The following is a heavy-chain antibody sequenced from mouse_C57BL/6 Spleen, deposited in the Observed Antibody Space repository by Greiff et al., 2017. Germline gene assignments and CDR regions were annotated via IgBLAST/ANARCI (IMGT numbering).Heavy chain of an antibody. J-gene: IGHJ2*01. CDR3: ARSACGSYYRDYFDY. CDR2: FDPSDSDT. CDR1: GYTFTSYR. Sequence: QVQLLQSGAELVMPGASVKLSCKASGYTFTSYRMHWVKQRPGQGLEWIGKFDPSDSDTNYNQKFKGKSTLTVDKSSSTAYMQLRSLTSEDSAVYYCARSACGSYYRDYFDYWGQGTTLTVSS. D-gene: IGHD2-12*01. V-gene: IGHV1-69*01.